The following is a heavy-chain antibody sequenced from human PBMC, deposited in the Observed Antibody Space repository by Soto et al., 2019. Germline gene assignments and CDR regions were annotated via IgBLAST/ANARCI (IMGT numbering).Heavy chain of an antibody. Sequence: EVQLVESGGGLVQPGGSLRLSCAASGFTVSSNYMSWVRQAPGKGLEWVSVIYSGGSTYYADSVKGRFTISRDNSKNTLYLQMNSLRAEDTAVYYCARVGERKLRVGGGYMDVWGKGTTVTVSS. CDR2: IYSGGST. CDR1: GFTVSSNY. D-gene: IGHD3-10*01. CDR3: ARVGERKLRVGGGYMDV. V-gene: IGHV3-66*01. J-gene: IGHJ6*03.